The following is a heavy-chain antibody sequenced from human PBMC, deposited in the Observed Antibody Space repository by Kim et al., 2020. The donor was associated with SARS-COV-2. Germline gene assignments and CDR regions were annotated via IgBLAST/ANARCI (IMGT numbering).Heavy chain of an antibody. D-gene: IGHD2-2*01. J-gene: IGHJ4*01. Sequence: GGSLRLSCAASGFTFSSYAMSWVRQVPGKGLEWVSSITGSGGSTYYADSVTGRFTISRDNSKNTLYLQMDSLRDEDTAVYSCAKQRGEGEKGAAAINYWGQGTPVLVSS. CDR3: AKQRGEGEKGAAAINY. CDR2: ITGSGGST. V-gene: IGHV3-23*01. CDR1: GFTFSSYA.